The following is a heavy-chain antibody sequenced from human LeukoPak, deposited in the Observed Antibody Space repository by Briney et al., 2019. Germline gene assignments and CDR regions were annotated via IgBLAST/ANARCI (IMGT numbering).Heavy chain of an antibody. CDR1: GFTFSSFA. CDR2: ISGSGGST. D-gene: IGHD3-10*01. Sequence: GGSLRLSCAASGFTFSSFAMSWVRQAPGKGLEWVSAISGSGGSTFYANSVKGRLTISRDNSKNTLYLQMNSLRAEDTAVYYCAKTLSLVRGVIIGGFDYWGQGTLVTVSS. V-gene: IGHV3-23*01. J-gene: IGHJ4*02. CDR3: AKTLSLVRGVIIGGFDY.